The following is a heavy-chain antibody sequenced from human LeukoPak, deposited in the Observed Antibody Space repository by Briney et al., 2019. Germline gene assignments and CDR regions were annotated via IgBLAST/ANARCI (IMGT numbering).Heavy chain of an antibody. D-gene: IGHD4-23*01. CDR3: AKDWTTVVTPKGYYFDS. CDR2: ISTTGGST. Sequence: GGSLRLSCAASGFSFNNYAMSWVRQAPGKGLEWVSPISTTGGSTYYADSVKGRFTVSRDKSKNTLSLQMDSLRVEDTALYYCAKDWTTVVTPKGYYFDSWGQGTLVTVSS. V-gene: IGHV3-23*01. J-gene: IGHJ4*02. CDR1: GFSFNNYA.